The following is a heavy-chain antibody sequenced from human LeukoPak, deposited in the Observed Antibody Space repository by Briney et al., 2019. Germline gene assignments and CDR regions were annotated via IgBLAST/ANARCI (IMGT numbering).Heavy chain of an antibody. Sequence: GGSLTLSCAASGIILSSYWMSWVRQAPGKGLEWVSSISSSSSYIYYADSVKGRFTISRDNAKNSLYLQMNSLRAEDTAVYYCARDATVWFGELEVDYWGQGTLVTVSS. D-gene: IGHD3-10*01. J-gene: IGHJ4*02. CDR1: GIILSSYW. CDR2: ISSSSSYI. CDR3: ARDATVWFGELEVDY. V-gene: IGHV3-21*01.